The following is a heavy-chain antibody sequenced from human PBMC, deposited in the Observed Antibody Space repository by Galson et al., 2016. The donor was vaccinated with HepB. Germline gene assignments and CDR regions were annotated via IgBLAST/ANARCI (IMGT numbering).Heavy chain of an antibody. V-gene: IGHV4-61*02. CDR2: IYVSGST. CDR1: GGSISSGSYF. J-gene: IGHJ4*02. Sequence: TLSLTCTVSGGSISSGSYFWSWIRQPAGTGLEWIGRIYVSGSTNYNPSLRSRVTISIDTSKSQFSLRLSSVTAADTAVYYCARELPEGYYYDTSGTLAYWGQGILVTVSS. D-gene: IGHD3-22*01. CDR3: ARELPEGYYYDTSGTLAY.